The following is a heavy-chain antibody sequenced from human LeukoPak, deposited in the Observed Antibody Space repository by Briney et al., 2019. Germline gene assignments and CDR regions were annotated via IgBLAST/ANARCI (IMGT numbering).Heavy chain of an antibody. Sequence: PSETLSLTCTVSGGSISSYYWSWIRQPPGKGLEWIGYIYYSGSTNYNPSLKSRVTISVDTSKNQFSLKLSSVTAADTAVYYCVRDRGYSRSSAYYYGMDVWGQGTTVTVSS. CDR2: IYYSGST. V-gene: IGHV4-59*01. CDR1: GGSISSYY. CDR3: VRDRGYSRSSAYYYGMDV. D-gene: IGHD6-6*01. J-gene: IGHJ6*02.